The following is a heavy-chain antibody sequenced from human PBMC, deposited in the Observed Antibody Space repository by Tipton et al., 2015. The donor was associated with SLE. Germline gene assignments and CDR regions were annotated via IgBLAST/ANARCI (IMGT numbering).Heavy chain of an antibody. CDR3: ARVGNDAFDI. CDR2: ISSSSSYI. Sequence: GSLRLSCAASGFTFSSYEMNWVRQAPGKGPEWVSSISSSSSYIYYADSVKGRFTISRDNAKNSLYLQMNSLRAEDTAVYYCARVGNDAFDIWGQGTMVTVSS. V-gene: IGHV3-21*01. J-gene: IGHJ3*02. CDR1: GFTFSSYE.